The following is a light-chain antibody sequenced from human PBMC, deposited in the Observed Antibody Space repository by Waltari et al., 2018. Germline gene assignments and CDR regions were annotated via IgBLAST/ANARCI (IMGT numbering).Light chain of an antibody. V-gene: IGLV3-21*02. CDR3: QVWDSSSDHVV. J-gene: IGLJ2*01. CDR2: EDS. CDR1: TRRSKS. Sequence: SFVLTQPPSVSVAPGQTATITCGENTRRSKSGQWFQQKPGQAPVLVVYEDSDRPSGIPERFSGSNPGNTATLTISRVEAGDEADYYCQVWDSSSDHVVFGGGTKLTVL.